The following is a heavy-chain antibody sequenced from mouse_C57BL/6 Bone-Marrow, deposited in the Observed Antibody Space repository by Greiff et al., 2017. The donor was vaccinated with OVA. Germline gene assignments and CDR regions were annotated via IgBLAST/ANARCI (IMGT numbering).Heavy chain of an antibody. D-gene: IGHD1-1*01. Sequence: VQLQQSGAELVRPGTSVKMSCKASGYTFTNYWIGWAKQRPGHGLEWIGDIYPGGGYTNYNEKFKGKATLTADKSSSTAYMQFSSLTSEDSAIYYCAVYYYGSSSYYYAMDYWGQGTSVTVSS. CDR2: IYPGGGYT. V-gene: IGHV1-63*01. CDR1: GYTFTNYW. CDR3: AVYYYGSSSYYYAMDY. J-gene: IGHJ4*01.